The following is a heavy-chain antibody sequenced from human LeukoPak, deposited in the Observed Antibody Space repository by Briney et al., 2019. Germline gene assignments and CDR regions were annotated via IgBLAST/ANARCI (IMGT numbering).Heavy chain of an antibody. V-gene: IGHV3-23*01. CDR1: GFTFS. D-gene: IGHD6-19*01. CDR2: ISGSGGST. J-gene: IGHJ5*02. CDR3: ARDPSSGWYLKGWFDP. Sequence: GGSLRLSCAASGFTFSMSWVRQAPGKGLEWVSAISGSGGSTYYADSVKGRFTISRDNSKNTLYLQMNSLRAEDTAVYYCARDPSSGWYLKGWFDPWGQGTLVTVSS.